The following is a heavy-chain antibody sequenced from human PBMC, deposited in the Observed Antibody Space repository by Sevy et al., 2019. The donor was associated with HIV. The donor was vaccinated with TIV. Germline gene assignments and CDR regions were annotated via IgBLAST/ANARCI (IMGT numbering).Heavy chain of an antibody. CDR1: GFTFSSYA. D-gene: IGHD3-16*01. J-gene: IGHJ4*02. Sequence: GESLKISCAASGFTFSSYAMHWVRQAPGKGLEWVAVISYDGSNKYYADSVKGRFTISRDNSKNTLYLQMNSLRAEDTAVYYCARDRAWRYYDYVWGSSDHFDYWGQGTLVTVSS. CDR3: ARDRAWRYYDYVWGSSDHFDY. CDR2: ISYDGSNK. V-gene: IGHV3-30-3*01.